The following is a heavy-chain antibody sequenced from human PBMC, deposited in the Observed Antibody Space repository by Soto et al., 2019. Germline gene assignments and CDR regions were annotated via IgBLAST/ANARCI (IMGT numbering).Heavy chain of an antibody. Sequence: SVKVSCKASGGTFSSYSISWVRQAPGQGLELMGGIIPIFGTANYAQKFQGRVTITADESTSTAYTELSSLRAEDTAVYYCARLPGPGDPRAHFYGMYVWGQGTTVTVSS. D-gene: IGHD3-10*01. CDR1: GGTFSSYS. V-gene: IGHV1-69*13. CDR3: ARLPGPGDPRAHFYGMYV. CDR2: IIPIFGTA. J-gene: IGHJ6*02.